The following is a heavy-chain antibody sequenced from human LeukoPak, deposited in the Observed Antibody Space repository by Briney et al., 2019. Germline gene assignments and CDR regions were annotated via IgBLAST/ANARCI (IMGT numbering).Heavy chain of an antibody. J-gene: IGHJ4*02. D-gene: IGHD6-13*01. CDR2: ISWNSGSI. V-gene: IGHV3-9*01. CDR3: AKGVAAATHYYFDY. CDR1: GFTFDDYA. Sequence: PGGSLRLSCAASGFTFDDYAMHWVRQAPGKGLEWVSGISWNSGSIGYADSVKGRFTISRDNAKNSLYLQMNSLRAEDTALYYCAKGVAAATHYYFDYWGQGTLVTVSS.